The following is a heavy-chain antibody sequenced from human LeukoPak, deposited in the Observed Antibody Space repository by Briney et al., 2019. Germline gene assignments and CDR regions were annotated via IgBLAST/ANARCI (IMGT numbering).Heavy chain of an antibody. V-gene: IGHV4-39*01. CDR2: IYYSGST. D-gene: IGHD1-26*01. CDR3: ASIVGATHLAFDY. CDR1: GGSISSSSYY. Sequence: SETLSLTCTVSGGSISSSSYYWGWIRQPPGKGLEWTGSIYYSGSTYYNPSLKSRVTISVDTSKNQFSLKLSSVTAADTAVYYCASIVGATHLAFDYWGQGTLVTVSS. J-gene: IGHJ4*02.